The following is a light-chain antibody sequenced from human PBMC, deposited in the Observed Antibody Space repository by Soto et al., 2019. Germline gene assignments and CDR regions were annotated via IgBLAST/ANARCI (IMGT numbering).Light chain of an antibody. CDR2: DVS. Sequence: QSALTQPASVSGSPGQSITISCTGTSSDVGGYNYVSWYQQHPGKAPKLMIYDVSNRPSGVSNRFSGSKSGNTASLTISGLQAEDEADYYCNSYTSCSTYVFGTGTKLTVL. CDR1: SSDVGGYNY. V-gene: IGLV2-14*01. CDR3: NSYTSCSTYV. J-gene: IGLJ1*01.